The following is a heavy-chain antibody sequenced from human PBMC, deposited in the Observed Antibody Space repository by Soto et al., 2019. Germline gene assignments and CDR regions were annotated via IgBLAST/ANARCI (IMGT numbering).Heavy chain of an antibody. CDR3: ARESITLGRDFYYYYGLDV. CDR2: ISKDRSTK. J-gene: IGHJ6*02. Sequence: QVQLVESGGGVVQPGRSLRLSCEASGFIFNDYALHWVRQAPGKGLDWVALISKDRSTKFFAYSVKGRFTISRDNSKNTLSRQMNSLRGDDAAVYYCARESITLGRDFYYYYGLDVWGQGTTVTVSS. D-gene: IGHD3-10*01. CDR1: GFIFNDYA. V-gene: IGHV3-30*04.